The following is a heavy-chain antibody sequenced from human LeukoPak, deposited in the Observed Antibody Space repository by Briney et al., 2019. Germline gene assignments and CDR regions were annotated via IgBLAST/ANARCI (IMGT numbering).Heavy chain of an antibody. CDR1: GGSFSGYY. CDR2: INHSGST. Sequence: PSETLSLTCAVYGGSFSGYYWSWIRQPPGKGLEWIGEINHSGSTNYNPSLKSRVTISVDTSKNQFSLKLSSVTAADTAVYYCARDTFHYYDSSGHIDYWGQGTLVTVSS. V-gene: IGHV4-34*01. J-gene: IGHJ4*02. CDR3: ARDTFHYYDSSGHIDY. D-gene: IGHD3-22*01.